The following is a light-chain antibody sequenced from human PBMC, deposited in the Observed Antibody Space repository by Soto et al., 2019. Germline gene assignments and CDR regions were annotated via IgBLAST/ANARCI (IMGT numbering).Light chain of an antibody. Sequence: DIQMTQSPSTLSASVGDRVTITCRASQSISSWLAWYQQKPGKAPKLLIYDASSLESGGPSRFSGSGSGTEFTRTISSLQPDDFATYYCQQHNTYWTFGQGTKVEIK. V-gene: IGKV1-5*01. J-gene: IGKJ1*01. CDR1: QSISSW. CDR2: DAS. CDR3: QQHNTYWT.